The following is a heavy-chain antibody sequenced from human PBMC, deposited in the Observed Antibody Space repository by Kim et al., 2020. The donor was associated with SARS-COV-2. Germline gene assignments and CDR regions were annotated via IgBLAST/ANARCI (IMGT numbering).Heavy chain of an antibody. V-gene: IGHV3-72*01. CDR2: T. Sequence: TEYAASVKGRFTISRDDSKTSLYLQMNSLKTEDTAVYYCARAQRGYSGPVWGKGTTVTVSS. D-gene: IGHD5-12*01. J-gene: IGHJ6*04. CDR3: ARAQRGYSGPV.